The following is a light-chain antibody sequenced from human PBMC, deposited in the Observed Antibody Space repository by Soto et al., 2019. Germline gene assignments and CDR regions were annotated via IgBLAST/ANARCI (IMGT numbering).Light chain of an antibody. CDR3: QRYGTSLPLT. Sequence: EIVLTQSPGTLSLSPGDRDTHSCRASQSVSSNYLAWYQQKPGQAPRLLIFGASSRATGIPDRFSGSGSGTDFTLTISRLEPEDFAVYYCQRYGTSLPLTFGGGTKVDIK. CDR1: QSVSSNY. J-gene: IGKJ4*01. CDR2: GAS. V-gene: IGKV3-20*01.